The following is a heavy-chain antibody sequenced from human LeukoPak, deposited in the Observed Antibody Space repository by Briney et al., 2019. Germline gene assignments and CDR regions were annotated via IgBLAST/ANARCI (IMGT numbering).Heavy chain of an antibody. CDR3: ARALGTAMIPQPYYYYYGMDV. D-gene: IGHD5-18*01. V-gene: IGHV1-18*01. J-gene: IGHJ6*02. CDR1: GYTFTSYG. Sequence: ASVKVSCKASGYTFTSYGISWVRQAPGQGLEWMGWISAYNGNTNYAQKPQGRVTMTTDTSTSTAYMELRSLRSDDTAVYYCARALGTAMIPQPYYYYYGMDVWGQGTTVTVSS. CDR2: ISAYNGNT.